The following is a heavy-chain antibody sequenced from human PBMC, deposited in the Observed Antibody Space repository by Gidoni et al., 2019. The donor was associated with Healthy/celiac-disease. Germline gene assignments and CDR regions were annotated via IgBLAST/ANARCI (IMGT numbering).Heavy chain of an antibody. Sequence: QVQLVQSGAEVKKPGSSVKVSCKASGGTFSSYAISWVRQAPGQGLEWMGGIIPIFGTANYAQKFQGRVTITADESTSTAYMELSSLRSEDTAVYYCARDRSGGKPAPDVMVAKRFSLDYWGQGTLVTVSS. J-gene: IGHJ4*02. D-gene: IGHD2-8*01. V-gene: IGHV1-69*01. CDR1: GGTFSSYA. CDR3: ARDRSGGKPAPDVMVAKRFSLDY. CDR2: IIPIFGTA.